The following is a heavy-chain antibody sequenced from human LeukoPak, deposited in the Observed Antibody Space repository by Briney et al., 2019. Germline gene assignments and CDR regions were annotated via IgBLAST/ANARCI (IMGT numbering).Heavy chain of an antibody. Sequence: PSETLSLTCTVSGGSISSSSYYWGWIRQPPGKGLEWIGSIYYSGSTYYNPSLKSRVTISVDTSKNQFSLKLSSVTAADTAVYYCARGRFGGTSFDYWGQGTLVTVSS. CDR3: ARGRFGGTSFDY. D-gene: IGHD3-10*01. V-gene: IGHV4-39*01. CDR1: GGSISSSSYY. CDR2: IYYSGST. J-gene: IGHJ4*02.